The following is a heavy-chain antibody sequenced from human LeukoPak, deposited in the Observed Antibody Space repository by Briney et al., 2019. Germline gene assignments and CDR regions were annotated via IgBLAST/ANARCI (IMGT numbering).Heavy chain of an antibody. D-gene: IGHD3-3*01. CDR2: INPADGRT. CDR1: GYTFTRHY. CDR3: ARVIGVLGPAAMDSFWRGFFDA. V-gene: IGHV1-46*01. Sequence: ASVKVSCKTSGYTFTRHYIHWVRQAPGQGLEWLGVINPADGRTSYAQQFQGRVTVTGDMSTSTGYMELSSLTYEDTAVYYCARVIGVLGPAAMDSFWRGFFDAWGQGTLVAVSS. J-gene: IGHJ4*02.